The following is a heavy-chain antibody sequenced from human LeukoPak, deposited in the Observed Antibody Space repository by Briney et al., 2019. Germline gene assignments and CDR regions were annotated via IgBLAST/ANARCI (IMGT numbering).Heavy chain of an antibody. CDR1: GGSISGYY. CDR2: IYYSGST. CDR3: ARRPSRYFDWLFQYYFDY. V-gene: IGHV4-59*12. D-gene: IGHD3-9*01. J-gene: IGHJ4*02. Sequence: SETLSLTCTVSGGSISGYYWTWIRQPPGKGLEWIGYIYYSGSTNYNPSLKSRVTISVDTSKNQFSLKLSSVTAADTAVYYCARRPSRYFDWLFQYYFDYWGQGTLVTVSS.